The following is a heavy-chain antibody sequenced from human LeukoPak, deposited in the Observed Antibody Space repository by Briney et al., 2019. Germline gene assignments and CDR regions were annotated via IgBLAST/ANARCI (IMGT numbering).Heavy chain of an antibody. CDR1: GLSFSSSA. CDR3: ANGKGYFEF. CDR2: ISGTGGST. V-gene: IGHV3-23*01. J-gene: IGHJ4*02. Sequence: GGSLRLSCTASGLSFSSSAMSWVRQAPGKGLEWVSAISGTGGSTYYADSVKGRFTISRDNSKNTVYLQMNGLRAEDTAVYYCANGKGYFEFWGQGTLVTVPS. D-gene: IGHD3-9*01.